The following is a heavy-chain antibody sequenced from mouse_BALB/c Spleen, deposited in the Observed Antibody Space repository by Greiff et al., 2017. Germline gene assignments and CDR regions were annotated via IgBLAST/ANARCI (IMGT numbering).Heavy chain of an antibody. V-gene: IGHV1S137*01. CDR2: ISTYYGDA. CDR3: ARGDYDDQAWFAY. D-gene: IGHD2-4*01. Sequence: VQLKESGAELVRPGVSVKISCKGSGYTFTDYAMHWVKQSHAKSLEWIGVISTYYGDASYNQKFKGKATMTVDKSSSTAYMELARLTSEDSAIYYCARGDYDDQAWFAYWGQGTLVTVSA. J-gene: IGHJ3*01. CDR1: GYTFTDYA.